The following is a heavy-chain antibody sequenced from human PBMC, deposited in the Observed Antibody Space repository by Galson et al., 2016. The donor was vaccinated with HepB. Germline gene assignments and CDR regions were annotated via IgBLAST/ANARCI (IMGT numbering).Heavy chain of an antibody. D-gene: IGHD3-22*01. Sequence: SLRLSCAASGFTFRNYGMHWVRQAPGKGLEWVADIWTAGSNKYYADSVKGRFTISRDNSNNALYLKMNRLRAEDTALYYCARDYYDRSGFYWEIQPDYWGQGTLVTVSS. CDR2: IWTAGSNK. CDR3: ARDYYDRSGFYWEIQPDY. V-gene: IGHV3-33*01. CDR1: GFTFRNYG. J-gene: IGHJ4*02.